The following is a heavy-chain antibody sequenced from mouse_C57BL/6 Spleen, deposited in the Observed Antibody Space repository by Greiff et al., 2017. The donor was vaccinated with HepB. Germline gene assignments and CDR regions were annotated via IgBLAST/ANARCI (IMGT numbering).Heavy chain of an antibody. J-gene: IGHJ4*01. CDR1: GFTFSSYA. CDR3: ARGSRDY. V-gene: IGHV5-4*01. D-gene: IGHD1-1*01. Sequence: EVQLVESGGGLVKPGGSLKLSCAASGFTFSSYAMSWVRQTPEKRLEWVATISDGGSYTYYPDNVKGRFTISRDNAKNNLYLQMSHLKSEDTAMYYCARGSRDYWGQGTSVTVSS. CDR2: ISDGGSYT.